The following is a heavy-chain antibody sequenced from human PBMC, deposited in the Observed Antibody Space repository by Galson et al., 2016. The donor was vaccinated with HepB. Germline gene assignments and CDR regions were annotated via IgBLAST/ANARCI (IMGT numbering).Heavy chain of an antibody. CDR2: INAGNGNT. J-gene: IGHJ5*02. Sequence: SCKASGNTLSNFAIHWVRQAPGQRLEWMGWINAGNGNTKYSQKFQDRVTITRDTSASTVHMELSSLNSADTAFYYCARTPYYGSGSSYWNWLDPWGQGTLVTVSS. D-gene: IGHD3-10*01. CDR3: ARTPYYGSGSSYWNWLDP. CDR1: GNTLSNFA. V-gene: IGHV1-3*01.